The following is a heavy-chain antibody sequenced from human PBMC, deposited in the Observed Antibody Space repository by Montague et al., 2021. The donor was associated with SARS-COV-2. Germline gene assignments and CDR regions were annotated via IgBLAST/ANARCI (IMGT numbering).Heavy chain of an antibody. CDR1: GFTFSSYW. CDR3: GREVGCSSSTGCGDRRMDV. Sequence: SLRLSCAASGFTFSSYWMHWVRQAPGKGLVWVSRIKVDGSNTNYADSVKGRFTISRDNAKNTLYLQMNSLRAEDTAVYYCGREVGCSSSTGCGDRRMDVWGQGTTVTVSS. J-gene: IGHJ6*02. CDR2: IKVDGSNT. D-gene: IGHD2-2*01. V-gene: IGHV3-74*01.